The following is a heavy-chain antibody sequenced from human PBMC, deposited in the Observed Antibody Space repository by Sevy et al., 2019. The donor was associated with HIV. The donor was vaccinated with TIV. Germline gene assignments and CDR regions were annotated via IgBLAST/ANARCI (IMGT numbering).Heavy chain of an antibody. CDR2: SCGTGDDT. J-gene: IGHJ4*02. CDR1: GFTFSSST. D-gene: IGHD1-7*01. V-gene: IGHV3-23*01. Sequence: GGSLRLSCAASGFTFSSSTMSWVRRTPGKGLEWVSSCGTGDDTYNADSVKGRFTISRDNFKTTLYLQMSSLRAEDSAVYYCARRVSLTGTTDWGQGSLVTVSS. CDR3: ARRVSLTGTTD.